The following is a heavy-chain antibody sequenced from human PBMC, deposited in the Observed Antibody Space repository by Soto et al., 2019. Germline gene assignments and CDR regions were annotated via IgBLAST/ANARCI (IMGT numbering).Heavy chain of an antibody. V-gene: IGHV3-74*01. CDR1: GFTFSSYW. CDR2: INSDGSST. Sequence: EVQLVESGGGLVQPGGSLRLSCAASGFTFSSYWMHWVRQAPGKGLVWVSRINSDGSSTSYADSVKGRFTISRDNAKNTLYLQMNSLRAEDTAVYYCAGGIAVAGNIYYYYYGMDVWGQGTTVTVSS. J-gene: IGHJ6*02. D-gene: IGHD6-19*01. CDR3: AGGIAVAGNIYYYYYGMDV.